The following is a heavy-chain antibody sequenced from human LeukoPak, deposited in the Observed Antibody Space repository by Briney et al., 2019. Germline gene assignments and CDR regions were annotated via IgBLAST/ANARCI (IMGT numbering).Heavy chain of an antibody. D-gene: IGHD3-9*01. J-gene: IGHJ3*02. CDR1: GYTFTGYY. CDR3: ARAGSDILTGYPKDAFDI. V-gene: IGHV1-2*04. CDR2: INPNSGGT. Sequence: ASVKGSCKASGYTFTGYYMHWVRQAPGQRLEWMGWINPNSGGTNYAQKFQGWVTMTRDTSISTAYMELSRLRSDDTAVYYCARAGSDILTGYPKDAFDIWGQGTMVTASS.